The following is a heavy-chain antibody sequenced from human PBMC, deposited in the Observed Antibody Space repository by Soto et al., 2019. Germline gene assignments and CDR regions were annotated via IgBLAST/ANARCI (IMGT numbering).Heavy chain of an antibody. V-gene: IGHV3-74*01. J-gene: IGHJ3*01. CDR2: ITGAGDGT. CDR3: ARAQKWRQLSLNVFDL. CDR1: GFTIENSV. Sequence: EVQLVESGGGLVQQGGSLRLSCVASGFTIENSVMHWVRQTPGKGLMWVSRITGAGDGTLYADSVQGRFTISRDNAKNAVYLHMTGLRVEEPAVYYCARAQKWRQLSLNVFDLWGQGTTVNVAS. D-gene: IGHD5-18*01.